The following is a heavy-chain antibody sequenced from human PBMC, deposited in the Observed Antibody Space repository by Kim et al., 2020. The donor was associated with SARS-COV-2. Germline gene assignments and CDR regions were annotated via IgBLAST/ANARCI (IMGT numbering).Heavy chain of an antibody. CDR1: GFTLGDYG. V-gene: IGHV3-49*03. CDR2: IKSNAYGGTT. Sequence: GGSLRLSCITSGFTLGDYGMSWFRQAPGKGLEWVGLIKSNAYGGTTQYAASMKGRFAISRNDSESIAYLQMNSLTVEDTAIYYCTREALGGIAAAGRLSWGQGTLVTVSS. CDR3: TREALGGIAAAGRLS. J-gene: IGHJ5*02. D-gene: IGHD6-13*01.